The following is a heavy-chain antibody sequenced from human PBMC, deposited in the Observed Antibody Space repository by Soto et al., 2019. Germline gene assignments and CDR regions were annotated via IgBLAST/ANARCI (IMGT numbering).Heavy chain of an antibody. CDR1: GYSFISYW. CDR2: IYPSDSDT. Sequence: EVQLVQSGAEVKKTGESLQISCKGSGYSFISYWIGWVRQMPGKGLEWMGIIYPSDSDTRYSPSFQGQVTISADRSISTAYLQWSSLKASDTAMYYCARLIPETSGYYSIDYWGQGTLVTVSS. CDR3: ARLIPETSGYYSIDY. V-gene: IGHV5-51*01. J-gene: IGHJ4*02. D-gene: IGHD3-22*01.